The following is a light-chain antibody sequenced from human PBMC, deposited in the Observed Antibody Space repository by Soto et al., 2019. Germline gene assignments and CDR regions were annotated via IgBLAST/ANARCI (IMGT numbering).Light chain of an antibody. CDR3: QQSFNNPT. CDR2: DAS. J-gene: IGKJ2*01. CDR1: QNINNF. Sequence: DIQMTQSPSSLSASVGDRVTITCRPSQNINNFLNWYQQKPGEAPNLLIYDASNLQSGVPSRFSGSGSGAHFTLTISTLQPEDFATYYCQQSFNNPTFGQGTKLEIK. V-gene: IGKV1-39*01.